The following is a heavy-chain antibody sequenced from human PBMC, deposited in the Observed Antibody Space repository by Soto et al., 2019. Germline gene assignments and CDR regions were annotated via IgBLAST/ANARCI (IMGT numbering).Heavy chain of an antibody. CDR1: GYTFTSDW. CDR2: VYPDDSDT. CDR3: ARRRSVFGKEISGGMDV. D-gene: IGHD3-10*01. V-gene: IGHV5-51*01. J-gene: IGHJ6*02. Sequence: GESLKISCKASGYTFTSDWIGWVRQMPGKGLEWMGIVYPDDSDTRYSPSFQGQVTISADKSISTAYLQWSSLKASDTAMYYCARRRSVFGKEISGGMDVWGQGTTVTVSS.